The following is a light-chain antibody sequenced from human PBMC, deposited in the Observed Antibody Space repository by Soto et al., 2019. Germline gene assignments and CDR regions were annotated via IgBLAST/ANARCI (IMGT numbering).Light chain of an antibody. CDR2: KAS. CDR1: QSVSNW. CDR3: KQYNYYWT. Sequence: DKQMTQSPSTLSASVGDRVTISCRASQSVSNWLAWYQQKPGKAPKLLIYKASSLESGVPSRFSGSGSGTEFTLTISSLQPDDFATYYCKQYNYYWTFGQGTKVEIK. V-gene: IGKV1-5*03. J-gene: IGKJ1*01.